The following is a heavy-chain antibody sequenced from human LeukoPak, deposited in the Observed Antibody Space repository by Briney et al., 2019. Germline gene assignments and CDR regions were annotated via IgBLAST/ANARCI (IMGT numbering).Heavy chain of an antibody. J-gene: IGHJ4*02. CDR3: ARGGYCRSTSCYAYFDY. Sequence: GASVKVSCKASGYTFTSYGISWVRQAPGQGLEWMGWISAYNGNTNYAQKLQGRVTMTTDTSTSAAYMELRSLRSDDTAVYYCARGGYCRSTSCYAYFDYWGQGTLVTVSS. D-gene: IGHD2-2*03. V-gene: IGHV1-18*04. CDR2: ISAYNGNT. CDR1: GYTFTSYG.